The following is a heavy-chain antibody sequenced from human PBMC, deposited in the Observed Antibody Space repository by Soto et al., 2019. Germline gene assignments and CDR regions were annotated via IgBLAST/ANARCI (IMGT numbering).Heavy chain of an antibody. J-gene: IGHJ4*02. D-gene: IGHD2-2*01. Sequence: HVQLLQSGGELKKPGASVKVSCNTSGFTFNTYFISWVRQAPGQGLEWMGWISPYNGNTKYGEKFQGRVTMTTDTITRTAYMELRILRIDDTAVYYYARDTSNSFDYWGQGTLVTVSS. V-gene: IGHV1-18*01. CDR3: ARDTSNSFDY. CDR1: GFTFNTYF. CDR2: ISPYNGNT.